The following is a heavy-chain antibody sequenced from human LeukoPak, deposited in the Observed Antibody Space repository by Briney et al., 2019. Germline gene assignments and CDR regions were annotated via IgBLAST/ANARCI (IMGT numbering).Heavy chain of an antibody. CDR3: ARDRYYYDSSGYSFAPLA. CDR1: GYTFTGYY. J-gene: IGHJ5*02. D-gene: IGHD3-22*01. CDR2: INPNSGGT. V-gene: IGHV1-2*02. Sequence: ASVKVSCKASGYTFTGYYMHWVRQAPGQGLEWMGWINPNSGGTNYAQKFQGRVTMTRDTSISTAYMELSRLRSDDTAVYYCARDRYYYDSSGYSFAPLAWGQGTLVTVSS.